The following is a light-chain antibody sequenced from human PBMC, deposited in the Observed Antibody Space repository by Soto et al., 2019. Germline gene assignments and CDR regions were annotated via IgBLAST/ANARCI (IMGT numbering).Light chain of an antibody. CDR3: QQSYSTPLT. J-gene: IGKJ4*01. CDR2: AAS. V-gene: IGKV1-39*01. Sequence: DIQMTQSPSSLSASVGDRVTITCRASQRINNYLNWYQQKPGKAPKLLIYAASSLQSGVPSTFSGSGSGTDFTLTISSLQPEDFATYYCQQSYSTPLTFGGGTKVDI. CDR1: QRINNY.